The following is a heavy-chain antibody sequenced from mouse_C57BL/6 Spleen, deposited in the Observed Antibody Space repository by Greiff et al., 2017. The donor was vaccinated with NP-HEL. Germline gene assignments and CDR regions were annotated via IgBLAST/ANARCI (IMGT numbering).Heavy chain of an antibody. J-gene: IGHJ2*01. D-gene: IGHD1-1*01. CDR3: ARETVASFYYFDY. Sequence: EVMLVESGGGLVKPGGSLKLSCAASGFTFSSYAMSWVRQTPEKRLEWVATISDGGSYTYYPDNVKGRFTISRDNAKNNLYLQMSHLKSEDTAMYYCARETVASFYYFDYWGQGTTLTVSS. CDR2: ISDGGSYT. V-gene: IGHV5-4*01. CDR1: GFTFSSYA.